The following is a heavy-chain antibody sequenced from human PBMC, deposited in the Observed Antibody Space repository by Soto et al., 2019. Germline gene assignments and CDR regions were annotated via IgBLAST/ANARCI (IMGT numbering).Heavy chain of an antibody. D-gene: IGHD2-2*01. J-gene: IGHJ5*02. CDR1: GFTFSDYY. V-gene: IGHV3-11*06. CDR2: ISTSTGYT. CDR3: ARRPAAGNWFDL. Sequence: PGGSLRLSCAASGFTFSDYYMSWIRQAPGKGLEWVSYISTSTGYTNYADSVKGRFTISRDNAKNSLYLQMNSLRAEDTAVYYCARRPAAGNWFDLWGQGTQVTVVS.